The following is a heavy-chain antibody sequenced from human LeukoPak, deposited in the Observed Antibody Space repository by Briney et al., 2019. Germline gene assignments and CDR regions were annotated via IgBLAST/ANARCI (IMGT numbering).Heavy chain of an antibody. CDR1: GFTFSSYW. CDR2: IKQDGSEK. CDR3: ARPHFEYYYDSSGYPEYYFDY. V-gene: IGHV3-7*01. J-gene: IGHJ4*02. Sequence: SGGSLRLSCAASGFTFSSYWMSWVRQAPGKGLEWVANIKQDGSEKYYVDSVKGRFTISRDNAKNSLYLQMNSLRAEDTAVYYCARPHFEYYYDSSGYPEYYFDYWGQGTLVTVSS. D-gene: IGHD3-22*01.